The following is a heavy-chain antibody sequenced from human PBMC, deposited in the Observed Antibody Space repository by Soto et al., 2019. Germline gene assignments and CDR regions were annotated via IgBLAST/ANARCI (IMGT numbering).Heavy chain of an antibody. CDR2: TSGSGGTT. J-gene: IGHJ4*02. D-gene: IGHD3-3*01. CDR1: GFIFKNYA. V-gene: IGHV3-23*01. CDR3: ARNDLPRDMGVGVY. Sequence: PGGSLRLSCAASGFIFKNYAMNWVRQAPGKGLEWISFTSGSGGTTYYADSVRGRFTISRDNSKSTLYLQMNSLRVGDTAVYFCARNDLPRDMGVGVYWGQGTLVTVSS.